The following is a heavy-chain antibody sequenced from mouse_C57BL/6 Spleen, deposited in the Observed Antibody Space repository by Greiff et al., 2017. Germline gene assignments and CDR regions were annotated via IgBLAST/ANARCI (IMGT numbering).Heavy chain of an antibody. Sequence: QVQLQQPGAELVRPGSSVKLSCKASGYTFTSYWMYWVKQRPGQGLEWIGNIYPSDSETHYNQKFKDKATLTVDKSASTAYMQLSSLTSEDSAVYYCARRDGGSYGQDYAMDYWGQGTSVTVSS. CDR3: ARRDGGSYGQDYAMDY. CDR2: IYPSDSET. J-gene: IGHJ4*01. CDR1: GYTFTSYW. V-gene: IGHV1-61*01. D-gene: IGHD1-1*02.